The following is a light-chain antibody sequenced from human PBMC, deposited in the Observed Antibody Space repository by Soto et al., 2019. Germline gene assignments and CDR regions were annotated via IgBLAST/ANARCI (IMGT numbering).Light chain of an antibody. CDR1: QSVSSN. CDR3: QQYNSWSS. J-gene: IGKJ5*01. Sequence: EIVMTQSPATLSVSPGERATLSCRASQSVSSNLAWYQQKPGQTPKLLIYVASTRATGIPARFSGSGSGTEFTLTISSLQSEDFAVYYCQQYNSWSSFGQGTRLEIK. V-gene: IGKV3-15*01. CDR2: VAS.